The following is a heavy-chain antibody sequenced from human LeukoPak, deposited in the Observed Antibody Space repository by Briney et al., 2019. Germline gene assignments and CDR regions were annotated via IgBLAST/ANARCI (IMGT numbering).Heavy chain of an antibody. J-gene: IGHJ6*03. CDR3: ARVGKRMAAAGDYYFYMDV. D-gene: IGHD6-13*01. V-gene: IGHV6-1*01. CDR1: GDSVSSNSAA. Sequence: SQTLSLTCAISGDSVSSNSAAWSWIRQSPSRGLEWLGRTYYRSKWYNDYAVSVKSRITINSDTSKNHFSLQLNSVTPEDTAVYYCARVGKRMAAAGDYYFYMDVWGKGTTVTISS. CDR2: TYYRSKWYN.